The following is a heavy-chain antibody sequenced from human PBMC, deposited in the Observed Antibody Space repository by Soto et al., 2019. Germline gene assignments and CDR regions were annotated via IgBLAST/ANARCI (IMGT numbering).Heavy chain of an antibody. D-gene: IGHD4-17*01. CDR2: MIPNSGTI. J-gene: IGHJ4*02. Sequence: QVQLVQSGAEVKKPGASVKVSCKASGYTFSSYDINWVRQATGQGLEWMGWMIPNSGTIGYAQKFQGRLTMTRNTSIGTAYMELSSLRSEYTAVYYCARDYGDYSGGYWGQGTLVTVSS. V-gene: IGHV1-8*01. CDR1: GYTFSSYD. CDR3: ARDYGDYSGGY.